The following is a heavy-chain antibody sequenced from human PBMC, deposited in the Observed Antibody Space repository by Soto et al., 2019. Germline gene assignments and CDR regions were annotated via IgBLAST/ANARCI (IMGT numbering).Heavy chain of an antibody. D-gene: IGHD6-19*01. CDR1: GGSFSGYY. CDR2: IYYSGST. V-gene: IGHV4-59*01. Sequence: PSETLSLTCAVYGGSFSGYYWSWIRQPPGKGLEWIGYIYYSGSTNSNPSLKSRVTISVDTSKNQFSLDLSSVTAADTAVYYCGRGGGSGWTYYFDYWGQGMQVNVS. J-gene: IGHJ4*02. CDR3: GRGGGSGWTYYFDY.